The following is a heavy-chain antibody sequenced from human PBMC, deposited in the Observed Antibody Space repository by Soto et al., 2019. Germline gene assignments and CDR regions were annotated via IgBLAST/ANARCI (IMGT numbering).Heavy chain of an antibody. CDR3: ARVGYCSRSSCYVLVKQNWFDP. CDR2: ISAYNGHT. V-gene: IGHV1-18*01. J-gene: IGHJ5*02. D-gene: IGHD2-2*01. CDR1: GYTFSSYG. Sequence: ASVKVSCKASGYTFSSYGITWARQAPGQGLEWMGWISAYNGHTNYAQKLQDRVTMTTDTSTRTAYMELRSLRSDDTAVYYCARVGYCSRSSCYVLVKQNWFDPWGQGTLVTVSS.